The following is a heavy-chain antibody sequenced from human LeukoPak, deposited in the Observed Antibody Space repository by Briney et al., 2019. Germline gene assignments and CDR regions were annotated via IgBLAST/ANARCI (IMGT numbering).Heavy chain of an antibody. CDR2: ISYSGTT. CDR1: GGSISSRPYY. Sequence: SETLSLTCTVSGGSISSRPYYWRWVRQPPGKGLEWIGTISYSGTTYYSPSLKSRVTHSLDTSKNQFSLKLSSVTAADTAVYYCAREVSDYDILTGWIDYWGQGTLVSVSS. V-gene: IGHV4-39*07. CDR3: AREVSDYDILTGWIDY. D-gene: IGHD3-9*01. J-gene: IGHJ4*02.